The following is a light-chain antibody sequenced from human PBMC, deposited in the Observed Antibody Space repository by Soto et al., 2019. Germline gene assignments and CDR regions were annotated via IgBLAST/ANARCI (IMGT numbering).Light chain of an antibody. J-gene: IGKJ1*01. CDR3: QQYDSYPWT. V-gene: IGKV1-5*01. CDR1: QSIGSW. CDR2: DAS. Sequence: DIQMTQSPSNLSASVGDRVTITCWASQSIGSWLAWYQQIPGKAPKLLIYDASILESGVPSRFSGSGSGTEFTLTISSLQPDDFATYYCQQYDSYPWTFGQGTKVESK.